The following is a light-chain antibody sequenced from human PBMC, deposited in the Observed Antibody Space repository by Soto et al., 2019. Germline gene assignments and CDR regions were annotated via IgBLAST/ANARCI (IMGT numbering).Light chain of an antibody. Sequence: DIQMTQSPPTLSASVGDRVTISGRSSQISTGWLACFQQKPGKAPKLLISKAYKLESGVTSSFSGSGSGTSFTLTISSLQPEDFATYYCQPLLSYPITVGQGTRLDI. V-gene: IGKV1-5*03. CDR3: QPLLSYPIT. CDR1: QISTGW. J-gene: IGKJ5*01. CDR2: KAY.